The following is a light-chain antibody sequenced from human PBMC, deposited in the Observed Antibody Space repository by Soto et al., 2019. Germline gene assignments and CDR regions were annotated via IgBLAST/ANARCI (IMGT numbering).Light chain of an antibody. Sequence: DIQMNQSPSTLSASVGATVTITCRASQSFSNWLAWYQQKPGKAPKFLIYKASTLVSGVPSRFSGSGSGPEITLTISCLQPDDFATYYCQQYNSYSWTFDQGTNVEIK. J-gene: IGKJ1*01. CDR3: QQYNSYSWT. V-gene: IGKV1-5*03. CDR1: QSFSNW. CDR2: KAS.